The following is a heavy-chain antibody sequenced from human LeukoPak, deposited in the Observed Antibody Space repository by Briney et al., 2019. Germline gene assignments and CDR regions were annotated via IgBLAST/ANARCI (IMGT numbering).Heavy chain of an antibody. CDR2: ITGTADNT. J-gene: IGHJ4*02. D-gene: IGHD3-22*01. V-gene: IGHV3-23*01. CDR3: AKATHYYDSSGYNGVFDY. Sequence: GGSLRLSCAASGFTITAYALSWVRQAPGEGLEWVAAITGTADNTHYADSVQGRFTISRDNSENTLFLQMNSLRAEDAAVYYCAKATHYYDSSGYNGVFDYWGQGTLVTLSS. CDR1: GFTITAYA.